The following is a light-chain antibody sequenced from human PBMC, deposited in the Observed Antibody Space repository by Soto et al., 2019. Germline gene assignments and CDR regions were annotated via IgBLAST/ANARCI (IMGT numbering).Light chain of an antibody. V-gene: IGKV4-1*01. Sequence: DIVMTQSPDSLAVSLVERATITCKSSQNLLYTSNNKDYLVWYQQKPGQPPKVLIYWASTRESGVPDRFSGSGSSTDFPLTISRVQADDVAVYFCQQYYTSPYTFGQGTKLELK. CDR1: QNLLYTSNNKDY. J-gene: IGKJ2*01. CDR2: WAS. CDR3: QQYYTSPYT.